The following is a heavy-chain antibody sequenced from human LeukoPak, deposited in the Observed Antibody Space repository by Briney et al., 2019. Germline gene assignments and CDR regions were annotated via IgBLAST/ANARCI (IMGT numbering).Heavy chain of an antibody. CDR1: GYSFTTYW. J-gene: IGHJ4*02. D-gene: IGHD6-13*01. Sequence: LGESLKISCKGSGYSFTTYWIGWVRQIPGKGLEWMGIIYPGDSHTMYSPSFRGQVTMSADKSISTAYLQWSSLKASDTAMYYCARLLSSSSSSWASFDYWGQGTLVTVSS. CDR2: IYPGDSHT. CDR3: ARLLSSSSSSWASFDY. V-gene: IGHV5-51*01.